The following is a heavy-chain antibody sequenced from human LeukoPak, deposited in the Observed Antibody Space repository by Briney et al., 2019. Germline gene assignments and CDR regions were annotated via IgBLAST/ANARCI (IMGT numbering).Heavy chain of an antibody. CDR3: ALNF. J-gene: IGHJ4*02. CDR2: IYASGST. CDR1: GGSIRGSSYS. Sequence: PSETLSLTCTFSGGSIRGSSYSWGWIRQPPGKGLEWIGHIYASGSTNYSPSLKSRVTISVDTSKNQFSLKLNSVTAADTAVYFCALNFWGQGALVTVSS. V-gene: IGHV4-39*01.